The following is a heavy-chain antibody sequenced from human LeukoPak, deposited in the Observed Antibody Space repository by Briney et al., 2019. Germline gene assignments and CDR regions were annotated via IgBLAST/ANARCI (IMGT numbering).Heavy chain of an antibody. CDR1: GDSISSYY. D-gene: IGHD6-19*01. V-gene: IGHV4-59*01. J-gene: IGHJ4*02. CDR2: IYYSGST. CDR3: VRENYSSGWYGIIDY. Sequence: PSETLSLTCTVSGDSISSYYWSWIRQPPGKGLEWIGYIYYSGSTNYNPSLKSRVTISVDTSKNQFSLKLSSVTAADTAVYYCVRENYSSGWYGIIDYWGQGTLVTVSS.